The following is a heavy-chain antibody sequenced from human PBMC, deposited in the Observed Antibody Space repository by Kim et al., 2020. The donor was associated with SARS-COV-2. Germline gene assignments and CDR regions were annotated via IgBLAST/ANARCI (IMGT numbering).Heavy chain of an antibody. J-gene: IGHJ4*02. CDR2: IYYSGST. D-gene: IGHD5-12*01. CDR3: ARACDYSGYEDVGYYFDY. V-gene: IGHV4-31*03. Sequence: SETLSLTCTVYGGSISSGGYYWSWIRQHPGKGLEWIGYIYYSGSTYYNPSLESRVTISVDTSKNQFSLKLSSVTAADTAVYYCARACDYSGYEDVGYYFDYWGQGTLVTVSS. CDR1: GGSISSGGYY.